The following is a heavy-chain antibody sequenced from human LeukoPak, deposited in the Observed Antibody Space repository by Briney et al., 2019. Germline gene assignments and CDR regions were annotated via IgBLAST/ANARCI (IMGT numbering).Heavy chain of an antibody. V-gene: IGHV4-4*07. CDR3: ARGPSTIFGVVFGSGSYYMDV. CDR1: GGSISSYY. J-gene: IGHJ6*03. Sequence: PSETLSLTCAVSGGSISSYYWSWIRQPAGKGLEWIGRIYTSGSTNYNPSLKSRVTMSVDTSKNQFSPKLSSVTAADTAVYYCARGPSTIFGVVFGSGSYYMDVWGKGTTVTVSS. CDR2: IYTSGST. D-gene: IGHD3-3*01.